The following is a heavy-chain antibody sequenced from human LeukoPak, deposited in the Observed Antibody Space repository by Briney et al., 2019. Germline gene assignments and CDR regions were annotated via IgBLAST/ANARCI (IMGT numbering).Heavy chain of an antibody. J-gene: IGHJ4*02. CDR1: GFTVISNY. V-gene: IGHV3-48*04. D-gene: IGHD3-9*01. Sequence: PGGSLRLSCAASGFTVISNYMNWVRQAPGKGLEWVSYISSSSSTIYYADSVKGRFTISRDNAKNSLYLQMNSLRAEDTAVYYCARDGRYFDWLPVGYFDYWGQGTLVTVSS. CDR3: ARDGRYFDWLPVGYFDY. CDR2: ISSSSSTI.